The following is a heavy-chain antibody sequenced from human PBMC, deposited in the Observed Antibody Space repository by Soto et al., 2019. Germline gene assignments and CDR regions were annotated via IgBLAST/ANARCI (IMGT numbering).Heavy chain of an antibody. V-gene: IGHV3-33*01. J-gene: IGHJ6*02. Sequence: GGSLRLSCAASGFTFSSYGMHWVRQAPGKGLEWVAVIWYDGSNKYYADSVKGRFTISRDNSKNTLYLQMSSLRAEDTAVYYCARDPVGATTDYYYYGMDVWGQGTTVTVSS. D-gene: IGHD1-26*01. CDR3: ARDPVGATTDYYYYGMDV. CDR1: GFTFSSYG. CDR2: IWYDGSNK.